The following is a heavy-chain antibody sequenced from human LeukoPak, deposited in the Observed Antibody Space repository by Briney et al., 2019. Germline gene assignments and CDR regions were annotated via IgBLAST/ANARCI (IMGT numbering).Heavy chain of an antibody. CDR2: IKGDGSEI. V-gene: IGHV3-7*01. J-gene: IGHJ4*02. CDR1: GFTFSTYW. CDR3: AREGLPYSGDY. Sequence: PGGSLRLSCAASGFTFSTYWMRWVGQTPGKGLEWVANIKGDGSEINYVDSVKGRFTISRDNAKNSLSLQMNSLTADDTGVYYCAREGLPYSGDYWGQGTLVTVSS. D-gene: IGHD4-11*01.